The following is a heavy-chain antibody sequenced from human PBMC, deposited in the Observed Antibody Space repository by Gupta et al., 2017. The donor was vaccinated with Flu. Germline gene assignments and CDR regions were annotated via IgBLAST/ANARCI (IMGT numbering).Heavy chain of an antibody. Sequence: GRSLRLSCAASGFNFRDYAMHWVRQAPGKGLEWVAVIWYDGSNENYPDSVKGRFTISRDNSKNILYLQMNNVRAEDTAVDYGAREGLRMAEGRRNDAVETWGKGTMVTVSS. V-gene: IGHV3-33*01. D-gene: IGHD3-16*01. J-gene: IGHJ3*02. CDR1: GFNFRDYA. CDR3: AREGLRMAEGRRNDAVET. CDR2: IWYDGSNE.